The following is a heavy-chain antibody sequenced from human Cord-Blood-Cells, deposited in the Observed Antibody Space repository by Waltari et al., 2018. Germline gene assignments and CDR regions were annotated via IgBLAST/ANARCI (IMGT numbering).Heavy chain of an antibody. CDR2: IVVGSGNT. CDR1: GFTFTDSA. D-gene: IGHD3-22*01. Sequence: QMQLVQHGPEVKKPGTQVKASCKVSGFTFTDSAMPWVRQARGQRLEWIGWIVVGSGNTNYAQKFQERVTITRDMSTSTAYMELSSLRSEDTAVYYCAAGSSSGYDAFDIWGQGTMVTVSS. CDR3: AAGSSSGYDAFDI. J-gene: IGHJ3*02. V-gene: IGHV1-58*02.